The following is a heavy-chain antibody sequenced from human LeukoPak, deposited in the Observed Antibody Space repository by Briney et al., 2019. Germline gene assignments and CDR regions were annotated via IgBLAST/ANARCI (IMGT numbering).Heavy chain of an antibody. V-gene: IGHV1-8*03. CDR2: MNPNSGNT. CDR1: GYTFTSYD. CDR3: ARGRDIVVVPAAMGGLGY. Sequence: ASVKVSCKASGYTFTSYDINWVRQATGQGLEWMGWMNPNSGNTGYAQKFQGRVTITRNTSISTAYMELSSLRFEDTAVYYCARGRDIVVVPAAMGGLGYWGQGTLVTVSS. J-gene: IGHJ4*02. D-gene: IGHD2-2*01.